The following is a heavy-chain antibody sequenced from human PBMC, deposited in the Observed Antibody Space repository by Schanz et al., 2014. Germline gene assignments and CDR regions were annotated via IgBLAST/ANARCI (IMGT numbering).Heavy chain of an antibody. D-gene: IGHD2-8*02. CDR1: GFTFSSYD. V-gene: IGHV3-33*06. J-gene: IGHJ4*02. CDR3: AKTLFPGGTQTFGN. Sequence: QVQLVESGGGVVQPGRSLRLSCVASGFTFSSYDVFWVRQAPGKGLEWVAILWHDGSKKYYADSAKGRFTISRDNSKSTLYVEMNSLRVEDTAVYYCAKTLFPGGTQTFGNWGRGTLVTVSS. CDR2: LWHDGSKK.